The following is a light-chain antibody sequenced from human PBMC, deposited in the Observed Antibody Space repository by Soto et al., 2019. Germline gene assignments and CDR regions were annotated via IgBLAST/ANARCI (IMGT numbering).Light chain of an antibody. CDR3: QEYSRD. CDR2: EAS. CDR1: RDISTW. Sequence: DIQMTQSPSTLSASVGDRVTITCRASRDISTWLAWYQQKPGKAPKVLIYEASNLESGVPSRFSGSGSGTEFTLTISSRQPDDFATYYCQEYSRDFGGGTKVDIK. J-gene: IGKJ4*01. V-gene: IGKV1-5*01.